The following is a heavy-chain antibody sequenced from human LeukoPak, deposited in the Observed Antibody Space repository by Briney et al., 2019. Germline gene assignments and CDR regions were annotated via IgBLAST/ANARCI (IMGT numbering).Heavy chain of an antibody. Sequence: SETLSLTCAVYGGSFSGYYWSWIRQPPGKGLEWFGEINHSGSTNDHPSLMRRVTISVDTSKNQFSLTLGSVTAADTAVYYCARRPRTFIAARTSAFDIWGAGAMVTVSS. CDR3: ARRPRTFIAARTSAFDI. CDR2: INHSGST. V-gene: IGHV4-34*01. J-gene: IGHJ3*02. D-gene: IGHD6-6*01. CDR1: GGSFSGYY.